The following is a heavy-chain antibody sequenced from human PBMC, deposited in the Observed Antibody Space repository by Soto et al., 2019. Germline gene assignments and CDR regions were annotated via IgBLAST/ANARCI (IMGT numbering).Heavy chain of an antibody. CDR2: ISASGDRT. D-gene: IGHD2-21*02. CDR3: AKILTTADYYWYGMDV. CDR1: GFTFTTYH. V-gene: IGHV3-23*01. J-gene: IGHJ6*02. Sequence: GGSLRLSCAASGFTFTTYHMVWVRQAPGKGLESVASISASGDRTYYADSVKGRFTISRDNSKNMLYLQMNSLRAEDTAVYYSAKILTTADYYWYGMDVWGQGAAVTVSS.